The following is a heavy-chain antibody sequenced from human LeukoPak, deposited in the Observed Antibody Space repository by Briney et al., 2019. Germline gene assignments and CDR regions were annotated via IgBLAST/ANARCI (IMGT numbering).Heavy chain of an antibody. CDR1: GGSFTIYS. CDR3: ARRRGSYWTTPQRSLDAFDI. V-gene: IGHV4-34*01. D-gene: IGHD1-26*01. CDR2: ISPSGNT. J-gene: IGHJ3*02. Sequence: SETLSLTCAVYGGSFTIYSWTWIRQPPGKSLEWVGEISPSGNTQYNPSLKSRVTISLDASKSQFYLKLNSVTAADTAVYYCARRRGSYWTTPQRSLDAFDIWGQGTMVTVSS.